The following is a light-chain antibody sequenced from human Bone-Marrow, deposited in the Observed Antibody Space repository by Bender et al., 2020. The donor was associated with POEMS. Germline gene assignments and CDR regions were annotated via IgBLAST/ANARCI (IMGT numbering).Light chain of an antibody. CDR1: RSNIGYHY. V-gene: IGLV1-47*01. CDR2: KNY. J-gene: IGLJ2*01. Sequence: QSVLTQSPSASGTPGQRVTISCSGSRSNIGYHYVHWYQQLPGTAPKLLIYKNYQRPSGVPDRFSASKSGTSASLAISGLRSEDESDYYCAAWDDSLSGWVFGGGTRLTVL. CDR3: AAWDDSLSGWV.